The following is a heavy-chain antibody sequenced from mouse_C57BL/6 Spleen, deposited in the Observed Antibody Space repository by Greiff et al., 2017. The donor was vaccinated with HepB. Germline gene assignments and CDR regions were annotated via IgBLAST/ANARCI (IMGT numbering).Heavy chain of an antibody. J-gene: IGHJ1*03. CDR1: GYTFTSYT. CDR2: INPSSGYT. CDR3: ARSSSYGYFDV. Sequence: VQLVESGAELARPGASVKMSCKASGYTFTSYTMHWVKQRPGQGLEWIGYINPSSGYTKYNQKFKDKATLTADKSSSTAYMQLSSLTSEDSAVYYCARSSSYGYFDVWGTGTTVTVSS. D-gene: IGHD1-1*01. V-gene: IGHV1-4*01.